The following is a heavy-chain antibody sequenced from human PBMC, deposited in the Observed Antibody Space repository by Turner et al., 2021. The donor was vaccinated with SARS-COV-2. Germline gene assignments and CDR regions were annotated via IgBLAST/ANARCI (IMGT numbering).Heavy chain of an antibody. CDR1: GGSFSGYY. J-gene: IGHJ5*02. Sequence: QVQLQQWGAGLLKPSETLSPTCAVYGGSFSGYYWSWIRQPPGKGRERSVEINHSRSTTYNPSLKSRVTISVDTSKNQFSLKLRSVTAADTAVYYCARGPRVVAPTTWFDPWGQGTLVTVSS. CDR3: ARGPRVVAPTTWFDP. CDR2: INHSRST. D-gene: IGHD2-15*01. V-gene: IGHV4-34*01.